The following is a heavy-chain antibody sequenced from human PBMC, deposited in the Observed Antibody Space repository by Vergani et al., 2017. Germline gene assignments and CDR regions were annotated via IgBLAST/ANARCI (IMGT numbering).Heavy chain of an antibody. CDR2: ISAYNGNT. Sequence: QVQLVQSGAEVKKPGASVKVSCKASGYTFTSYGISWVRQAPGQGLEWMGWISAYNGNTNYAQKLQGRVTMTTDTSTSTAYMELRSLRSDATAVYYCARDHDYDSSGYYYVGNAFDIWGQGTMVTVSS. J-gene: IGHJ3*02. D-gene: IGHD3-22*01. V-gene: IGHV1-18*04. CDR3: ARDHDYDSSGYYYVGNAFDI. CDR1: GYTFTSYG.